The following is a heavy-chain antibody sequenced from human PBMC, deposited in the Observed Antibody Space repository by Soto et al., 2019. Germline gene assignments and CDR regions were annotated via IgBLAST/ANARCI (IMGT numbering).Heavy chain of an antibody. CDR1: GGTFSSYG. V-gene: IGHV1-69*13. Sequence: SVKVSCKASGGTFSSYGISWVRQAPGQGLEWVGGIIPIFGTTKNAQRFQGRVTITADESTSTAYMELSSLRSEDTAVYYCARDPLARYCTNGVCYTAYFFDYWGQGTLVTVSS. CDR3: ARDPLARYCTNGVCYTAYFFDY. D-gene: IGHD2-8*01. J-gene: IGHJ4*02. CDR2: IIPIFGTT.